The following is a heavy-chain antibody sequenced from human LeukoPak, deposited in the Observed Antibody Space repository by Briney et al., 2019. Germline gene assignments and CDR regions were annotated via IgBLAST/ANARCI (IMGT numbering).Heavy chain of an antibody. V-gene: IGHV1-18*01. CDR2: ISAYNGNT. CDR1: GYTFSSYG. J-gene: IGHJ4*02. CDR3: ARTIDYGDSEVLDY. Sequence: GASVKVSCKASGYTFSSYGVSWVRQAPGQGLEWMGWISAYNGNTNYAQKVQGRVTMTTDTSTSTAYMDLRSLRSDDTAAYYCARTIDYGDSEVLDYWGQGTLVTVSS. D-gene: IGHD4-17*01.